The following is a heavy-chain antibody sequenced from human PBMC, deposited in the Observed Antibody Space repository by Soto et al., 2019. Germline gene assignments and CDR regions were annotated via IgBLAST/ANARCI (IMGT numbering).Heavy chain of an antibody. J-gene: IGHJ2*01. Sequence: QLQLQESGPGLVKPSETLSLTCTVSGGSISSSSYYWGWIRQPPGKGLEWIGSIYYSGSTYYNPSLKARVTISGDTSKNQFSLKLSSVTAADTAVYYCARHRSASGFYDLWGRGTLVTVSS. V-gene: IGHV4-39*01. CDR2: IYYSGST. CDR1: GGSISSSSYY. CDR3: ARHRSASGFYDL.